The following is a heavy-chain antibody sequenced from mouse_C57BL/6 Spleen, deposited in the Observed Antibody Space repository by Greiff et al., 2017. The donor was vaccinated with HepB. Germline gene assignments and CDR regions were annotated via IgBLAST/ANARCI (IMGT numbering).Heavy chain of an antibody. Sequence: EVQLQQSGPELVKPGASVKIPCKASGYTFTDYNMDWVKQSHGKSLEWIGDINPNNGGTIYNQKFKGKATLTVDKSSSTAYMELRSLTSEDTAVYYCARRGIYYGIPLFAYWGQGTLVTVSA. V-gene: IGHV1-18*01. CDR2: INPNNGGT. CDR1: GYTFTDYN. D-gene: IGHD2-1*01. J-gene: IGHJ3*01. CDR3: ARRGIYYGIPLFAY.